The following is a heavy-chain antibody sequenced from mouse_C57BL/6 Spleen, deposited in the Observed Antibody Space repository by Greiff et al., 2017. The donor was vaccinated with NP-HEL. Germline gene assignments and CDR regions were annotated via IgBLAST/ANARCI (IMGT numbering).Heavy chain of an antibody. CDR2: IYPGDGDT. CDR3: ARPYSNPFAY. J-gene: IGHJ3*01. D-gene: IGHD2-5*01. CDR1: GYAFSSSW. Sequence: VQLQQSGPELVKPGASVKISCKASGYAFSSSWMNWVKQRPGKGLEWIGRIYPGDGDTNYNGKFKGKATLTADKSSSTAYMQLSSLTSEDSAVYFCARPYSNPFAYWGQGTLVTVSA. V-gene: IGHV1-82*01.